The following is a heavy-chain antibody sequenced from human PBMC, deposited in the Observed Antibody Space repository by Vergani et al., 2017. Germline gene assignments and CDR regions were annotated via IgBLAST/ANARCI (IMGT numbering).Heavy chain of an antibody. V-gene: IGHV3-48*02. CDR3: ARDGANYYDSSGYTHDAFDI. Sequence: EVQLVESGGGLVKPGGSLRLSCAASGFTFSSYSMNWVRQAPGKGLEWVSYISSSSSTIYYAGSVKGRYTISRDNAKNSLYLQMNSLRDEDTAVYYGARDGANYYDSSGYTHDAFDIWGQGTMVTVSS. J-gene: IGHJ3*02. D-gene: IGHD3-22*01. CDR1: GFTFSSYS. CDR2: ISSSSSTI.